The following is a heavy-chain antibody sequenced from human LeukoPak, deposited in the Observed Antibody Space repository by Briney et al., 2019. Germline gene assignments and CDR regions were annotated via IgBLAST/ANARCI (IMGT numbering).Heavy chain of an antibody. V-gene: IGHV1-69*13. Sequence: EASVTVSCKASGGTFSSYAISWVRQAPGQGLEWMGGIIPIFGTANYAQKFQGRVTITADESTSTAYMELSSLRSEDTAVYYCARGGDYYDSSGYYDFQHWGQGTLVTVSS. J-gene: IGHJ1*01. CDR1: GGTFSSYA. CDR2: IIPIFGTA. CDR3: ARGGDYYDSSGYYDFQH. D-gene: IGHD3-22*01.